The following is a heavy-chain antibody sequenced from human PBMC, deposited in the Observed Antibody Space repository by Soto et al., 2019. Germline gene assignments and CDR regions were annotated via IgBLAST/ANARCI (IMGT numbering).Heavy chain of an antibody. V-gene: IGHV1-69*08. J-gene: IGHJ3*02. CDR2: IIPILGIA. CDR3: AREPGGYNDPFDI. Sequence: QVQLVQSGAEVKKPGSSVKVSCKASGGTFSSYTISWVRQAPGQGLEWMGRIIPILGIANYAQKFQGRVTITAHKSTSTAYMELSSLRSEDTAVYYCAREPGGYNDPFDIWGQGTMVTVS. CDR1: GGTFSSYT. D-gene: IGHD5-12*01.